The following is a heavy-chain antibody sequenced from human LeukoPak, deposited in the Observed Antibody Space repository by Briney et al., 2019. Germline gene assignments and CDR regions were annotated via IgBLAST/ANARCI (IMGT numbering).Heavy chain of an antibody. D-gene: IGHD3-3*01. V-gene: IGHV3-48*02. CDR2: INHNGEMI. CDR3: ARGDDYFDY. J-gene: IGHJ4*02. Sequence: GGSLRLSCAASGFPFSSYVMSWVRQAPGKGLEWVSYINHNGEMIYYPDFAKGRFTISRDNGKNSLYLQMNSLRDEDTAVYYCARGDDYFDYWGQGTLVTVSS. CDR1: GFPFSSYV.